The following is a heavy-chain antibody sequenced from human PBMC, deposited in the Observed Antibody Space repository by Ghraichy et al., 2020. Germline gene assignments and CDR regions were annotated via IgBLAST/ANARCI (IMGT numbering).Heavy chain of an antibody. Sequence: SETLSLTCAVYGGSFSGCYWSWIHQPPGKGLEWIGEINDSGSTNYNPSLKSRVTISVDTSKKQFSLKLSSVTAADTAVFYCANRWSYYFDYWGQGTLVTVSS. CDR2: INDSGST. V-gene: IGHV4-34*01. D-gene: IGHD5-24*01. CDR3: ANRWSYYFDY. CDR1: GGSFSGCY. J-gene: IGHJ4*02.